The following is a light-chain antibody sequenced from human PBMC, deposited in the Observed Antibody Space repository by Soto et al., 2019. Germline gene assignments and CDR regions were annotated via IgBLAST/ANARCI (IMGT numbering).Light chain of an antibody. V-gene: IGKV3-15*01. Sequence: EIVMTQSPATLPVSPGERATLSCRASQSVSSNLAWYQQKPGQAPRLLIYGASTRATGIPARFSGSGSGTEFTLTVSSLQSEDFAVYYCQQYDSWPPSETFGQGTKLEIK. CDR1: QSVSSN. CDR2: GAS. CDR3: QQYDSWPPSET. J-gene: IGKJ2*01.